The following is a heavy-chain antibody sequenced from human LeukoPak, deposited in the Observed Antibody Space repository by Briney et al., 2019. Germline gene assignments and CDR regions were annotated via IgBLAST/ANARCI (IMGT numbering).Heavy chain of an antibody. Sequence: SETLSLTCTVSGGSISSYYWSWIRQPPGKGLDWIGYIYYSGSTNYNPSLKSRVTISVDTSKNQFSLKLSSVTAADTAVYYCARAATNYDRSGYCYSYYFDYWGQGTLVTVSS. J-gene: IGHJ4*02. CDR3: ARAATNYDRSGYCYSYYFDY. CDR1: GGSISSYY. CDR2: IYYSGST. D-gene: IGHD3-22*01. V-gene: IGHV4-59*01.